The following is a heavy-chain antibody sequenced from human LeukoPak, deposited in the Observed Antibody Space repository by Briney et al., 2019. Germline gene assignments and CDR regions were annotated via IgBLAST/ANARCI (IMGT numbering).Heavy chain of an antibody. CDR3: ARNEEQWLVFWWFDP. CDR2: IYHSGST. J-gene: IGHJ5*02. CDR1: GYSISSGYY. D-gene: IGHD6-19*01. V-gene: IGHV4-38-2*02. Sequence: SETLSLTCTVSGYSISSGYYWGWIRQPPGKGLEWIGSIYHSGSTYYNPSLKSRVTISVDTSKNQFSLKLSSVTAADTAVYYCARNEEQWLVFWWFDPWGQGTLVTVSS.